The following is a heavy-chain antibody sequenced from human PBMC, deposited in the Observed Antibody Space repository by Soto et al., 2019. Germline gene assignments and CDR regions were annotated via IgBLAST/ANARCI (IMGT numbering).Heavy chain of an antibody. CDR1: GFTFSSYG. Sequence: QVQLVESGGGVVQPGRSLRLSCAASGFTFSSYGMHWVRQAPGKGLEWVAVISYDGSNKYYADSVKGRFTISRDNSKNTLYLHMNSLRAEDTAVYYCAKARSVGDYVWGSYRYTGAASDYWGQGTLVTVSS. CDR3: AKARSVGDYVWGSYRYTGAASDY. D-gene: IGHD3-16*02. V-gene: IGHV3-30*18. CDR2: ISYDGSNK. J-gene: IGHJ4*02.